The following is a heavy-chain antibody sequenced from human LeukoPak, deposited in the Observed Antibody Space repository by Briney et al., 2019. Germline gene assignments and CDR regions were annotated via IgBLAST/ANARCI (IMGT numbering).Heavy chain of an antibody. J-gene: IGHJ6*02. CDR1: GFTFSSYE. CDR3: ARDVWVGYYSYGMDG. Sequence: PGGSLRLSCAASGFTFSSYERNWVRQAPGKGLEWVSYISSSGSTIYYADSVKGRFTISRDNAKNSLYLQMNSLRAEDTAVYYCARDVWVGYYSYGMDGWGQGTTVTVSS. CDR2: ISSSGSTI. V-gene: IGHV3-48*03. D-gene: IGHD2-8*01.